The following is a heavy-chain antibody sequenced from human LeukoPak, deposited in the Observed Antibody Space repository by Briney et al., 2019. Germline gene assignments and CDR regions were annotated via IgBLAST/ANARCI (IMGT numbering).Heavy chain of an antibody. V-gene: IGHV3-48*03. D-gene: IGHD5-24*01. CDR1: GFTFSSYE. CDR2: ISSSGSTI. Sequence: PGGSLRLSCAASGFTFSSYEMNWVRQAPGKGLEWASYISSSGSTIYYADSVKGRFTISRDNAKNSLYLQMNSLRAEDTAVYYCARIRNGYNTDFDYWGQGTLVTVSS. J-gene: IGHJ4*02. CDR3: ARIRNGYNTDFDY.